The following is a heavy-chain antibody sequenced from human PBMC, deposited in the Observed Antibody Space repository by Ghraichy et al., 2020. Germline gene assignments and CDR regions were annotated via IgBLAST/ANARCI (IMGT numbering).Heavy chain of an antibody. Sequence: GGSLRLSCAASGFTFDDYAMHWVRQAPGKGLEWVSGISWNSGSIGYADSVKGRFTISRDNAKNSLYLQMNSLRAEDTALYYCAKGRSIAARPDFDYWGQGTLVTVSS. V-gene: IGHV3-9*01. CDR2: ISWNSGSI. J-gene: IGHJ4*02. D-gene: IGHD6-6*01. CDR3: AKGRSIAARPDFDY. CDR1: GFTFDDYA.